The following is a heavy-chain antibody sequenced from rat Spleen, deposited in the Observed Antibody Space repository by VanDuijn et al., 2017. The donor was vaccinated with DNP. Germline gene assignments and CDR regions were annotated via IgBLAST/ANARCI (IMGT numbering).Heavy chain of an antibody. D-gene: IGHD4-3*01. CDR2: ISSGGST. CDR1: GFSLSSYG. V-gene: IGHV2S12*01. CDR3: VRDPYNAGFDY. Sequence: QVQLKESGPGLVQPSQTLSLTCTVSGFSLSSYGISWVRQPPGKGLQWIATISSGGSTYYTSALKSRLRISRDTSKSQVFLTVNSLQSEDTATYYCVRDPYNAGFDYWGQGVMVTVSS. J-gene: IGHJ2*01.